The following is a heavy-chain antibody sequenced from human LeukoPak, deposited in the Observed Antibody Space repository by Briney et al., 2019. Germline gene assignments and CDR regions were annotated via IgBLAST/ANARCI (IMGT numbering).Heavy chain of an antibody. V-gene: IGHV1-8*01. Sequence: ASAKVSCKASGNTFTNYDINWVRQATGQGLEWMGWMNPNSGNTGFAQKFQGRVTMTRNTSVSTAYMELSNLRSEDTAVYYCATWRAYSSWGQGTLVTVSS. CDR1: GNTFTNYD. CDR2: MNPNSGNT. J-gene: IGHJ5*02. D-gene: IGHD5-18*01. CDR3: ATWRAYSS.